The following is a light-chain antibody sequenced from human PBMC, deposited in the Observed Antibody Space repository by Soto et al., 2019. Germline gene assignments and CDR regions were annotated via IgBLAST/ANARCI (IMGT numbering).Light chain of an antibody. V-gene: IGKV3-20*01. CDR3: QQYGRSLWT. CDR2: GAS. CDR1: HSVTSNY. Sequence: EIVLTQSPGTLSLSPGDRATLSCGASHSVTSNYLAWYQQKPGQAPRLLIFGASIRATGIPDRFSGSGSGSDFTLTINRLEPEDFAVYYCQQYGRSLWTFGQGTKVDIK. J-gene: IGKJ1*01.